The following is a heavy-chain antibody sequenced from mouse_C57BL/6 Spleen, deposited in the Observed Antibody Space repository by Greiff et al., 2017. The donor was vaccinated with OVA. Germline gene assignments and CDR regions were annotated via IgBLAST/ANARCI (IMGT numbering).Heavy chain of an antibody. CDR3: ARDYGSYYAMDY. J-gene: IGHJ4*01. D-gene: IGHD1-1*01. CDR2: IDPSDSET. Sequence: QVQLQQPGAELVRPGSSVTLSCKASGYTFTSYWMHWVKQRPIQGLEWIGNIDPSDSETHYTQQFKDKATLTVDKSSSTAYMQLSSLTSEDSAVYDCARDYGSYYAMDYWGQGTSVTVSS. V-gene: IGHV1-52*01. CDR1: GYTFTSYW.